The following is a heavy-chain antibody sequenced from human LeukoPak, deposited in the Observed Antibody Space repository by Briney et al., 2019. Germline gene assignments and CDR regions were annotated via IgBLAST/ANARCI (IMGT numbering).Heavy chain of an antibody. CDR3: ARGRDYGDYFDY. CDR2: ISSSYI. D-gene: IGHD4-17*01. V-gene: IGHV3-21*01. CDR1: GFTFSSCS. Sequence: GGSLRLSCAASGFTFSSCSMNWVRQAPGKGLEWVSSISSSYIYYADSVKGRFTISRDNAKNSLYLQMNSLRAEDTAVYYCARGRDYGDYFDYWGQGTLVTVSS. J-gene: IGHJ4*02.